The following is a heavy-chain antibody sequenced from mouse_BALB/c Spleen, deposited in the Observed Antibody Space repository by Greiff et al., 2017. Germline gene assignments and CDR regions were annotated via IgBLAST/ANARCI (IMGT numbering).Heavy chain of an antibody. CDR1: GFTFSSFG. CDR2: ISSGSSTI. Sequence: EVKLVESGGGLVQPGGSRKLSCAASGFTFSSFGMHWVRQAPEKGLEWVAYISSGSSTIYYADTVKGRFTISRDNPKNTLFLQMTSLRSEDTAMYYCARSEDYDAMDYWGQGTSVTVSS. J-gene: IGHJ4*01. V-gene: IGHV5-17*02. CDR3: ARSEDYDAMDY.